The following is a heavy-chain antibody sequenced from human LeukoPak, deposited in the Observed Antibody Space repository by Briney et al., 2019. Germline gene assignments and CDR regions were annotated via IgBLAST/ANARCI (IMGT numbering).Heavy chain of an antibody. Sequence: ASVKVSCKASGDTFTTDHIHWVRQGPGQGPEWMGVSNPSGGSTTNAQKFQGRVTMTRDTSTSTVYMELSSLRSEDTAIYYCARARGSGSYYGHDYYYYHYMDVWGKGTTVTVSS. CDR1: GDTFTTDH. D-gene: IGHD3-10*01. CDR2: SNPSGGST. CDR3: ARARGSGSYYGHDYYYYHYMDV. V-gene: IGHV1-46*01. J-gene: IGHJ6*03.